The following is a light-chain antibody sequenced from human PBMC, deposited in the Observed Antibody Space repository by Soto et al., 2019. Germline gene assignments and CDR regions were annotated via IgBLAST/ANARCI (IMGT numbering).Light chain of an antibody. V-gene: IGKV1-9*01. CDR1: QGISSY. CDR2: AAS. CDR3: QQLNSYLSLT. J-gene: IGKJ4*01. Sequence: DIQLTQSPSFLSASVGDRVTITCRASQGISSYLAWYQQKPGKAPKLLIYAASTLQSGVPSRFSGSGSGTEFTLTISSLQPEDFATYDCQQLNSYLSLTFGGGTKVDIK.